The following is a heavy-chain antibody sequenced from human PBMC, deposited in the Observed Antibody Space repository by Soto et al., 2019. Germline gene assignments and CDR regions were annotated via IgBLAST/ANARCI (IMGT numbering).Heavy chain of an antibody. CDR1: GGSISSGSYY. CDR3: ARQTDSYYTFDAFDI. V-gene: IGHV4-39*01. J-gene: IGHJ3*02. Sequence: SETLSLTCTVSGGSISSGSYYWDWIRQPPGKGLEWIGNVYYSGSTNYNPSLESRVTISVDTSKNQFSLKLSSVTAADTSVYYCARQTDSYYTFDAFDIWGQGTMVTVSS. D-gene: IGHD3-22*01. CDR2: VYYSGST.